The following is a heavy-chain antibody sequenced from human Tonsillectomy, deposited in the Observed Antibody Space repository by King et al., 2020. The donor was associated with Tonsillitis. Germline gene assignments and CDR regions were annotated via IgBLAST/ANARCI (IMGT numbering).Heavy chain of an antibody. V-gene: IGHV3-7*03. Sequence: EVQLVESGGGLVQPGGSLRLSCAASGFTFSNYWMSWVRQAPGKGLEWVANIKQDGSERYYVDSVKGRFTISRDSAKNSLSLQMNSLRAEDTAVYYCARGGSWYNDAFDMWGQGTMVTVSS. CDR3: ARGGSWYNDAFDM. J-gene: IGHJ3*02. D-gene: IGHD6-13*01. CDR1: GFTFSNYW. CDR2: IKQDGSER.